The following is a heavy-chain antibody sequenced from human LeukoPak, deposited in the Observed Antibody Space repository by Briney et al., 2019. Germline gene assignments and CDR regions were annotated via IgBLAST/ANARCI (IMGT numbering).Heavy chain of an antibody. CDR2: MNPNSGNT. V-gene: IGHV1-8*01. Sequence: GASVKVSCKASGYTFTRYDINWVRQATGQGLEWMGWMNPNSGNTGYAQKFQGRVTMTRNTSISTAYMELSSLRSEDTAVYYCARAPYYYDSSGYYYYFDYWGQGTLVTVSS. J-gene: IGHJ4*02. CDR1: GYTFTRYD. CDR3: ARAPYYYDSSGYYYYFDY. D-gene: IGHD3-22*01.